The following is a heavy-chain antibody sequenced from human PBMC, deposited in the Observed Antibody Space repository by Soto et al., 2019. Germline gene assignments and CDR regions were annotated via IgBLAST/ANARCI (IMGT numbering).Heavy chain of an antibody. V-gene: IGHV4-31*03. CDR3: ERALYDSSGRHWFDP. Sequence: SETLSLTCTVSGGSISGGGYYWSWIRQHPGKGLEWIGYIYYSGSTYYNPSLKSRVTISVDTSKNQFSLKLSSVTAADTAVYSCERALYDSSGRHWFDPGAREPWSPSPQ. J-gene: IGHJ5*02. CDR2: IYYSGST. D-gene: IGHD3-22*01. CDR1: GGSISGGGYY.